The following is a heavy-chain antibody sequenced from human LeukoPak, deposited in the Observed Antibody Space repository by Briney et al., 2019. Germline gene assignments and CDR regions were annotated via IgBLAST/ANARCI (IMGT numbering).Heavy chain of an antibody. CDR3: TRARDYLYFDY. CDR1: GGSISSSSYY. CDR2: IYYSGST. Sequence: SETLSLTCTVSGGSISSSSYYWGWIRQPPGKGLEWIGSIYYSGSTYYNPSLKSRVTISVDTSKNQFSLKLSSVTAADTAVYYCTRARDYLYFDYWGQGTLVTVSS. D-gene: IGHD4-11*01. J-gene: IGHJ4*02. V-gene: IGHV4-39*07.